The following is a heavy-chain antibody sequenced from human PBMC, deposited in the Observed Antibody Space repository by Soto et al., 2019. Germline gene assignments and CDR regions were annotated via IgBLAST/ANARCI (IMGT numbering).Heavy chain of an antibody. Sequence: RLSCAAAGFRFNDFYMDWVRQAPGKGLEWVGRSRSELSSYTTQYAASVEGRFTISRHVSQNSLFLQMNSLKIEDTATYYCALNYYGLDVLGQGTTVTVSS. CDR2: SRSELSSYTT. J-gene: IGHJ6*02. CDR1: GFRFNDFY. V-gene: IGHV3-72*01. CDR3: ALNYYGLDV.